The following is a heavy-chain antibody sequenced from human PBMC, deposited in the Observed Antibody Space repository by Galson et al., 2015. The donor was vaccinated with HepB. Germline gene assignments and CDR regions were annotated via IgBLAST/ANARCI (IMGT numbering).Heavy chain of an antibody. D-gene: IGHD3-9*01. CDR2: ISAYNGNT. J-gene: IGHJ6*02. CDR3: ARFPLLYDILTGYNRGSRRGSYYYYGMDV. V-gene: IGHV1-18*04. CDR1: GYTFTSYG. Sequence: SVKVSCKASGYTFTSYGISWVRQAPGQGLEWMGWISAYNGNTNYAQKLQGRVTMTTDTSTSTAYMELRSLRSDDTAVYYCARFPLLYDILTGYNRGSRRGSYYYYGMDVWGQGTTVTVSS.